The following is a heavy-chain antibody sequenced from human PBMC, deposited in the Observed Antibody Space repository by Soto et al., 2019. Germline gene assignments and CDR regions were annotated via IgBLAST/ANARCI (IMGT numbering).Heavy chain of an antibody. J-gene: IGHJ6*02. CDR3: VRTSNGQRAGDYYGMDV. V-gene: IGHV3-13*04. CDR2: IGTAGDT. Sequence: EVQLVESGGGLVQPGGSLRLSCAASGFTFSTYDMHWVRQLTGKGLEWVSGIGTAGDTYYPDSVKGRFTISRENAKNSLYLQMTSLTAGDTAVYYCVRTSNGQRAGDYYGMDVWGQGTTVTVSS. CDR1: GFTFSTYD. D-gene: IGHD2-8*01.